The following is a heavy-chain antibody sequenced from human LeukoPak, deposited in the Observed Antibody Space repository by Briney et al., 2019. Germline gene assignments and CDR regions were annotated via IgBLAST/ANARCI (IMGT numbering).Heavy chain of an antibody. J-gene: IGHJ4*02. CDR1: GGSISSYY. Sequence: PSETLSLTCTVSGGSISSYYWSWIRQPPGKGLEWIGYIYYSGGTNYNPSLKSRVTISVDTSKNQFSLKLSSVTAADTAVYYCARHRSGWLQSSFDYWGQGTLVTVSS. D-gene: IGHD5-24*01. CDR3: ARHRSGWLQSSFDY. CDR2: IYYSGGT. V-gene: IGHV4-59*08.